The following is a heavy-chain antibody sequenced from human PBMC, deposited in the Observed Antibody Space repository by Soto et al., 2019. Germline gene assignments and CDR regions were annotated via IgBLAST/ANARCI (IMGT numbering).Heavy chain of an antibody. D-gene: IGHD3-22*01. V-gene: IGHV4-31*03. J-gene: IGHJ5*01. CDR3: ARARYYDSSGHCYDWFDS. Sequence: SETLSLTCTVSAGSISSGDYYWSWIRQHPGKGLEWIGYIYYSGSTYYNPSLKSRVTISVDTSKNQFSLKLSSVTAADTAVYYCARARYYDSSGHCYDWFDSWGQGTLVTGSS. CDR1: AGSISSGDYY. CDR2: IYYSGST.